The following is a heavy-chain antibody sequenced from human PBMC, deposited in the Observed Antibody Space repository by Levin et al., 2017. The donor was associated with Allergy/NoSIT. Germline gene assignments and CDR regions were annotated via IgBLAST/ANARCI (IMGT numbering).Heavy chain of an antibody. D-gene: IGHD3-3*01. CDR2: ISWNSGSI. CDR1: GFTFDDYA. Sequence: GGSLRLSCAASGFTFDDYAMHWVRQAPGKGLEWVSGISWNSGSIGYADSVKGRFTISRDNAKNSLYLQMNSLRAEDTALYYCAKAHDDFWSGYFDYWGQGTLVTVSS. V-gene: IGHV3-9*01. J-gene: IGHJ4*02. CDR3: AKAHDDFWSGYFDY.